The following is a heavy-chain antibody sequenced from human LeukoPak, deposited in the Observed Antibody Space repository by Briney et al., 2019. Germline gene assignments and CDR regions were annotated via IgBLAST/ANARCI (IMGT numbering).Heavy chain of an antibody. CDR2: ISYDGSNK. CDR1: GFTFSSYA. CDR3: ARVATVTLDYYYMDV. D-gene: IGHD4-11*01. V-gene: IGHV3-30-3*01. Sequence: PGGSLRLSCAASGFTFSSYAMHWVRQAPGKGLEWVAVISYDGSNKYYADSVKGRFTISRDNSKNTLYLQMNSLRAEDTAVYYCARVATVTLDYYYMDVWGKGTTVTVSS. J-gene: IGHJ6*03.